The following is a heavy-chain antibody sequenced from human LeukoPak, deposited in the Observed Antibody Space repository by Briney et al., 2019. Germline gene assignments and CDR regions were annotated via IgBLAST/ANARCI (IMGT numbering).Heavy chain of an antibody. J-gene: IGHJ4*02. V-gene: IGHV3-23*01. D-gene: IGHD5-12*01. CDR1: GFTFSTYG. CDR2: ISGSGGST. CDR3: AKVGVATAYYFDY. Sequence: GGSLRLSCAASGFTFSTYGMSWVRQAPGKGLEWVSAISGSGGSTYYADSVKGRFTISRDNSKNTLYLQMNSLRAEDTAVYYCAKVGVATAYYFDYWGQGTLVTVSS.